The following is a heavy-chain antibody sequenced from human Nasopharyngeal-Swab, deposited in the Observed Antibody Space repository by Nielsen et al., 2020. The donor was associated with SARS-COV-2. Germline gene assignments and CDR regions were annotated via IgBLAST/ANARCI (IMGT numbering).Heavy chain of an antibody. CDR2: INPYSGDT. CDR1: DYTLTAYH. Sequence: ASVKVSCKSSDYTLTAYHIHWVRQAPGQGLEWMGWINPYSGDTNYAQMFQGRVTMTRDTSITTAYMELSRLRSDDTALYYCATGTAGRQTDYWGQGTLVTVSS. D-gene: IGHD1-1*01. V-gene: IGHV1-2*02. CDR3: ATGTAGRQTDY. J-gene: IGHJ4*02.